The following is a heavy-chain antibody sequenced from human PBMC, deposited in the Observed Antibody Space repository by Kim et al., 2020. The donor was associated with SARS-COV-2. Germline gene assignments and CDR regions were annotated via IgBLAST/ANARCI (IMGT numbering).Heavy chain of an antibody. Sequence: SETLSLTCGVYGGSLNGYYLSWIRQPPGKGLEWIGEINHSGSTNYNPSLKSRVTMSVDTSKNRFSLNMTSVTAADAAVYYCAQGRMGSWNHIYFDPWGQGTLVSVS. D-gene: IGHD6-13*01. CDR3: AQGRMGSWNHIYFDP. CDR2: INHSGST. CDR1: GGSLNGYY. V-gene: IGHV4-34*01. J-gene: IGHJ5*02.